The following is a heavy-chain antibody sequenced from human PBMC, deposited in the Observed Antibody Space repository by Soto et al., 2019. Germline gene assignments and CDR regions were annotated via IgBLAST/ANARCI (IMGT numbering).Heavy chain of an antibody. CDR2: IYYLGST. J-gene: IGHJ4*02. CDR3: ARDGYDGAGSPYPAY. CDR1: GGSMSEYF. Sequence: PSETLSLTCSVSGGSMSEYFWSWIRQSPGKGLEWIGYIYYLGSTDYNPSLKCRVTISVDTSKRQFSLRLTSVTAADTAVYYCARDGYDGAGSPYPAYWGPGTQVTVPQ. D-gene: IGHD3-10*01. V-gene: IGHV4-59*01.